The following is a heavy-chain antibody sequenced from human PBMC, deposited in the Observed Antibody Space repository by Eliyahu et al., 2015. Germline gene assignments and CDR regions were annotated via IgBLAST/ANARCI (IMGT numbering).Heavy chain of an antibody. CDR1: GFTXNNYA. Sequence: EVQLLESGGGLVQPGGSLRLXCAAXGFTXNNYAMXXVRQAPGKGLEWVSGLTRSGDXIYYADSVKGRFTISRDNSQSTLYLQMNSLRADDTAVYYCAKDLVMVGRQYYYYGMDVWGQGTTVTVS. J-gene: IGHJ6*02. D-gene: IGHD3-22*01. CDR3: AKDLVMVGRQYYYYGMDV. CDR2: LTRSGDXI. V-gene: IGHV3-23*01.